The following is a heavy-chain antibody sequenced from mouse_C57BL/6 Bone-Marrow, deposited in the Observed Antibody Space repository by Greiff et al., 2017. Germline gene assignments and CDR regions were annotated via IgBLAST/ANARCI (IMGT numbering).Heavy chain of an antibody. J-gene: IGHJ1*03. CDR3: ARDLLLRYWYFDV. V-gene: IGHV5-4*01. D-gene: IGHD1-1*01. Sequence: DVKLVESGGGLVKPGGSLKLSCAASGFTFSSYAMSWVRQTPEKRLEWVATISDGGSYTYYPDNVKGRFTISRDNAKNNLYLQMSHLKSEDTAMYYCARDLLLRYWYFDVWGTGTTVTVSS. CDR1: GFTFSSYA. CDR2: ISDGGSYT.